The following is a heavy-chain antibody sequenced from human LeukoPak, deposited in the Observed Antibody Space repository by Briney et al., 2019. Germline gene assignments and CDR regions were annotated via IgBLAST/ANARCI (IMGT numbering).Heavy chain of an antibody. CDR1: GFTFSRYW. V-gene: IGHV3-7*01. J-gene: IGHJ4*02. CDR3: ARVGGAYYGSGSYYNSN. Sequence: GGSLRLSCAASGFTFSRYWMSWVRQAPGKGLEWVANIQQDGSGKYYVDSVKGRFTISRDNAKNSLYLQMNSLRAEDTAVYYCARVGGAYYGSGSYYNSNWGQGTLVTVSS. D-gene: IGHD3-10*01. CDR2: IQQDGSGK.